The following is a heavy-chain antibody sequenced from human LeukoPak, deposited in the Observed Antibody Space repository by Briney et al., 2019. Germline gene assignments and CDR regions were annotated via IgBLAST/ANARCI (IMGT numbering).Heavy chain of an antibody. CDR1: GGSISSSSYY. CDR2: IYYSGST. J-gene: IGHJ4*02. CDR3: ARGRAAAGTEPPGY. V-gene: IGHV4-39*01. Sequence: PSETLSLTCTVSGGSISSSSYYWGWIRQPPGKGLEWIGSIYYSGSTYYNPSLKSRVTISVDTSKNQFSLKLSSVTAADTAVYYCARGRAAAGTEPPGYWGQGTLVTVSS. D-gene: IGHD6-13*01.